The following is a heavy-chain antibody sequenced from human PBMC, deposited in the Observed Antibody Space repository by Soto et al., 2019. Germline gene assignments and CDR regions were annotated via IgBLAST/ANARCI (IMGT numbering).Heavy chain of an antibody. CDR1: GFTFSSYS. V-gene: IGHV3-48*01. CDR3: ARGPLRSFQPHSFDY. J-gene: IGHJ4*02. D-gene: IGHD3-3*01. CDR2: ISSSSSTI. Sequence: PGGSLRLSCAASGFTFSSYSMNWVRQAPGKGLEWVSYISSSSSTIYYADSVKGRFTISRDNAKNSLYLQMNSLRAEDTALYYCARGPLRSFQPHSFDYWGQGTPVTVS.